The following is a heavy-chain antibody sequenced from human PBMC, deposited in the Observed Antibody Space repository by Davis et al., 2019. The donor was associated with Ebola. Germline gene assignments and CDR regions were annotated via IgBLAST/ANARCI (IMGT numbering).Heavy chain of an antibody. CDR3: VKDRRWSYAFDI. V-gene: IGHV3-64D*06. Sequence: GESLKISCTASGFNFSNYVMTWVRQAPGRGPDFVSGINDNGGTTHYADSVKGRFTISRDDSRSTVYLQMSSLTVEDTALYYCVKDRRWSYAFDIWGQGTMVTVSS. CDR2: INDNGGTT. CDR1: GFNFSNYV. J-gene: IGHJ3*02. D-gene: IGHD3-3*01.